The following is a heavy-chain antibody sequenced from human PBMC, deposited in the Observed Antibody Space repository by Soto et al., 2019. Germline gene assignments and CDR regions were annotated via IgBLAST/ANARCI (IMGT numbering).Heavy chain of an antibody. CDR3: VKLMFDHDSSGFSGDY. CDR1: GFNFNNYG. Sequence: QVQLVESGGGVVQPWGSLRLSCAGSGFNFNNYGMYWVRQAPGKGLEWVAFISFQGTNDYYAEAVKGRFTISKDYSKKTLFLQMNSLRADDTAMYYCVKLMFDHDSSGFSGDYWGQGTLVTVS. D-gene: IGHD3-22*01. V-gene: IGHV3-30*18. J-gene: IGHJ4*02. CDR2: ISFQGTND.